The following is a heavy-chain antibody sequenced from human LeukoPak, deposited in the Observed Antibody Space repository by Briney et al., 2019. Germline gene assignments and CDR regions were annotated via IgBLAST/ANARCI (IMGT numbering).Heavy chain of an antibody. J-gene: IGHJ4*02. CDR3: ARGPEWELLGYFDY. V-gene: IGHV1-69*05. Sequence: SVKVSCKASGGTFNSYAISWVRQAPGQGLEWMGGILPIFGTANYAQKFQGRVTITTDESTSTAYMELSSLRSEDTAVYYCARGPEWELLGYFDYWGQGTLVTVSS. CDR2: ILPIFGTA. CDR1: GGTFNSYA. D-gene: IGHD1-26*01.